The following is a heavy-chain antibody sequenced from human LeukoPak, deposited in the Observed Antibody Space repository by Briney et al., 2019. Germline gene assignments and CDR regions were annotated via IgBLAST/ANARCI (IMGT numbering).Heavy chain of an antibody. Sequence: GGSLRPSCAASGFTFSSYSMNWVRQAPGKGLEWVSYISSSSSTIYYADSVKGRFTISRDNAKNSLYLQMNSLRAEDTAVYYCARDLQHYYDSSGYFGYYGMDVWGQGTTVTVSS. D-gene: IGHD3-22*01. V-gene: IGHV3-48*04. CDR2: ISSSSSTI. J-gene: IGHJ6*02. CDR3: ARDLQHYYDSSGYFGYYGMDV. CDR1: GFTFSSYS.